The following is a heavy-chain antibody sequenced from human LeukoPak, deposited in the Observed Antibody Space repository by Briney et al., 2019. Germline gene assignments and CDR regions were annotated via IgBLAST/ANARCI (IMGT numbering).Heavy chain of an antibody. V-gene: IGHV3-7*01. CDR2: IKKDGSEK. Sequence: GGSLRLSCLAPGFTSSALWMSWVRRPPGKGLEWVANIKKDGSEKEYVDSVKGRFSIFRDNAKNSVYLQMNSLRAEDTAVYYCATFEVVVPGGLVLWGKGTTVIVSS. D-gene: IGHD3-3*01. J-gene: IGHJ6*04. CDR1: GFTSSALW. CDR3: ATFEVVVPGGLVL.